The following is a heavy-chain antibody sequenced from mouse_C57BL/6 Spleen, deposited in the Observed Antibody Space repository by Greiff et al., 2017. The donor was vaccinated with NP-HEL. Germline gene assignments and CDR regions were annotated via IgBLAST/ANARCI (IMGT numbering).Heavy chain of an antibody. J-gene: IGHJ4*01. CDR2: ISYDGSN. V-gene: IGHV3-6*01. Sequence: EVQLQESGPGLVKPSQSLSLTCSVTGYSITSGYYWNWIRQFPGNKLEWMGYISYDGSNNYNPSLKNRISITRDTSKNQFFLKLNSVTTEDTATYYCARGGLRRGEHAMDYWGQGTSVTVSS. D-gene: IGHD2-4*01. CDR3: ARGGLRRGEHAMDY. CDR1: GYSITSGYY.